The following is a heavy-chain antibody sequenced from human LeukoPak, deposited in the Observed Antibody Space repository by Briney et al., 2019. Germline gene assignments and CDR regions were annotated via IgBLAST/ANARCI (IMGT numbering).Heavy chain of an antibody. CDR2: INHSGST. D-gene: IGHD2-2*01. V-gene: IGHV4-34*01. CDR3: ASTSTLGWRYKYGMDV. Sequence: PSETLSLTCAVYGGSFSGYYWSWIRQPPGKGLEWIGEINHSGSTNYNPSLKSRATISVDTSKNQFSLKLSSVTAADTAVYYCASTSTLGWRYKYGMDVWGQGTTVTVSS. J-gene: IGHJ6*02. CDR1: GGSFSGYY.